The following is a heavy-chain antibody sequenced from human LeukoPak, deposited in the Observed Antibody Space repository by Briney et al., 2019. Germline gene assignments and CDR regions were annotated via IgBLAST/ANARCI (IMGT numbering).Heavy chain of an antibody. Sequence: PGGSLRLSCAASGFTFSSYAMHWVRQAPGKGLEWVAVISYDGSNKYYADSVKGRFTISRDNSKNTLYLQMNSLRAEDTAVYSCARLASFRGNYYDSNGPERDAFDIWGQGTMVTVSS. V-gene: IGHV3-30*01. D-gene: IGHD3-22*01. CDR1: GFTFSSYA. J-gene: IGHJ3*02. CDR3: ARLASFRGNYYDSNGPERDAFDI. CDR2: ISYDGSNK.